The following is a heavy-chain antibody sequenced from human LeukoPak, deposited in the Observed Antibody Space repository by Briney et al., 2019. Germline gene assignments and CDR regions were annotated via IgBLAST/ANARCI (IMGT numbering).Heavy chain of an antibody. J-gene: IGHJ4*02. CDR2: IYHSGST. Sequence: PSETLPLTCAVSGGSISSGGYSWSWIRQPPGKGLEWIGYIYHSGSTYYNPSLKSRVTISVDRSKNQFSLKLSSVTAADTAVYYCARVSRLGGYFDYWGQGTLVTVSS. CDR3: ARVSRLGGYFDY. V-gene: IGHV4-30-2*01. CDR1: GGSISSGGYS. D-gene: IGHD2-15*01.